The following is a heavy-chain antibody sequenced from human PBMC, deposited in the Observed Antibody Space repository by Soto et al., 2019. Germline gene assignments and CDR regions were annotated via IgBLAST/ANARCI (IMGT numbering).Heavy chain of an antibody. CDR3: ARGETYIGV. V-gene: IGHV1-69*01. CDR1: RDTFNKYA. J-gene: IGHJ6*02. Sequence: QVQLVQSGAEVKKPGSSVKVSCKTSRDTFNKYAFNWVRQAPGQGLEWMGWIIPIFSSRNYAEKFQGRVNITADDSTSTAYMELRSLRFEDTAVYYCARGETYIGVWGQGTTVTVSS. CDR2: IIPIFSSR. D-gene: IGHD2-15*01.